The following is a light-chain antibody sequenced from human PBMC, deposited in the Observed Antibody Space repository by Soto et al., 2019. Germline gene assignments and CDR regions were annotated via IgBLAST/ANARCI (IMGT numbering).Light chain of an antibody. Sequence: EIVMTQSPATVSVSPGERATLSCRASQSVSSSYLAWYQQKPGQAPRLLIYGASTRATGIPARFSGSGSGTEFTLTISSLQSEDLAVYYCQQYNNWPKTFGQGTKV. CDR1: QSVSSSY. CDR3: QQYNNWPKT. J-gene: IGKJ1*01. CDR2: GAS. V-gene: IGKV3-15*01.